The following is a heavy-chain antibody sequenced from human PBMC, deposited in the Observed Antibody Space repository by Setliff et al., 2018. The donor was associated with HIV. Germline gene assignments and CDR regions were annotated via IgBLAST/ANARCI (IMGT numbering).Heavy chain of an antibody. J-gene: IGHJ5*02. V-gene: IGHV1-2*04. D-gene: IGHD3-3*01. CDR1: GYTFTGYY. CDR3: ARGTYYNFWSGYYIDWFDP. Sequence: ASVKVSCKASGYTFTGYYMHWVRQARGQGLEWMGWINPNSGGTNYAQKFQGWVTMTRDTSISTAYMELSRLRSDDTAVYYCARGTYYNFWSGYYIDWFDPWGQGTLVTVSS. CDR2: INPNSGGT.